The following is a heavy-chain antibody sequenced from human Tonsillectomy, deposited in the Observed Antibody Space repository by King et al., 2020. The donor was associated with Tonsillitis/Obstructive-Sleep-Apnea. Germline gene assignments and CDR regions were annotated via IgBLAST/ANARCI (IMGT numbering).Heavy chain of an antibody. Sequence: VQLVESGAEVKKPAESLKISCKGSGHSFTSYWIGWVRQMPGKGLEWMGIIYPGDSDTRYSPSFQGQVTISADKSISTAYLQWSSLKASDTAMYYCARHPESGSGPYYFDYWGQGTLVTVSS. J-gene: IGHJ4*02. CDR1: GHSFTSYW. CDR2: IYPGDSDT. V-gene: IGHV5-51*01. D-gene: IGHD3-10*01. CDR3: ARHPESGSGPYYFDY.